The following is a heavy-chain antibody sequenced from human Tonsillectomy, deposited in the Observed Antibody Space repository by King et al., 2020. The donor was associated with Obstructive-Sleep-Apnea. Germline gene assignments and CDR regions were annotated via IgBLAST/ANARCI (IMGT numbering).Heavy chain of an antibody. D-gene: IGHD2-15*01. CDR2: IYYSWST. Sequence: QLQESGPRLVKPSETLSLICSVSGGSINDYYWSWIRQPPGKGLEWIGYIYYSWSTDYNPSLKNRVTISVDTPKNQFSLTLSSVNATDAAVYFCARVRAATNDYGMDVWGQGTTVTVSS. V-gene: IGHV4-59*01. CDR3: ARVRAATNDYGMDV. J-gene: IGHJ6*02. CDR1: GGSINDYY.